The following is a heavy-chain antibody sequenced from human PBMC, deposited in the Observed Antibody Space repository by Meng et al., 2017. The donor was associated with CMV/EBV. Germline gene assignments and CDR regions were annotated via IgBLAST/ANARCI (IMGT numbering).Heavy chain of an antibody. V-gene: IGHV1-8*03. CDR1: GYTFTSYD. CDR3: ARDGGGYCSSTSCQDPYYYYGMDV. J-gene: IGHJ6*02. Sequence: ASVQVSCKASGYTFTSYDINWVRQATGQGLAWMGWMNPNSGNTGYAQKFQGRVTITRNTSIITAYMELSSLRSEDTAVYYCARDGGGYCSSTSCQDPYYYYGMDVWGQGTTVTVSS. CDR2: MNPNSGNT. D-gene: IGHD2-2*03.